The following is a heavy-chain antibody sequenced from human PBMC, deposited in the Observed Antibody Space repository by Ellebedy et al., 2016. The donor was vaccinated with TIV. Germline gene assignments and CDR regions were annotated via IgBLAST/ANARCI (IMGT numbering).Heavy chain of an antibody. V-gene: IGHV3-15*04. D-gene: IGHD1-26*01. CDR1: RFIFSDAW. CDR2: IETKTDGGTS. Sequence: PGGSLRLSCAASRFIFSDAWMTWVRQAPGKGLEWVARIETKTDGGTSHYAAPVKGRFTISRDDSENTLFLQMNSLQIEDTAIYYCTTGGAFGSYRLFAFWGQGTLVTVSS. CDR3: TTGGAFGSYRLFAF. J-gene: IGHJ4*02.